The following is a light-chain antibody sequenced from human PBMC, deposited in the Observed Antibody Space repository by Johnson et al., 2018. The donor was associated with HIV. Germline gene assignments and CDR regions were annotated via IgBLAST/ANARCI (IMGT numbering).Light chain of an antibody. CDR3: ETWDSGLSAYV. CDR2: DNN. Sequence: QSVLTQPPSVSAAPGQKVTISCSGSNSNIGNNYVSWYQQLPGTAPKLLIYDNNNRPSGIPDRFFGSKSGTSTTLGITGLQTGDEADYYCETWDSGLSAYVCGTGTKVTVL. CDR1: NSNIGNNY. V-gene: IGLV1-51*01. J-gene: IGLJ1*01.